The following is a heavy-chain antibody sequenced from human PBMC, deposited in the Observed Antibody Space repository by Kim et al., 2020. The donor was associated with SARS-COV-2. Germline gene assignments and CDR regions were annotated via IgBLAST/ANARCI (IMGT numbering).Heavy chain of an antibody. V-gene: IGHV3-9*01. D-gene: IGHD5-12*01. J-gene: IGHJ4*02. CDR3: AKDMGGMTQWLRRADFDY. Sequence: KGRLTISRDNAKNALYLQMNSLRAEDTALYYCAKDMGGMTQWLRRADFDYWGQGTLVTVSS.